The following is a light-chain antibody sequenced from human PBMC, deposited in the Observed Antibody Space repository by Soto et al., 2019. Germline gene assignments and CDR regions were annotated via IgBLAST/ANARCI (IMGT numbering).Light chain of an antibody. V-gene: IGLV2-14*01. J-gene: IGLJ3*02. Sequence: QSALTQPASMSGSPGQSITISCTGTNSDIGGYNYVSWYQQHPGRAPKLMIYEVSNRPSGVSNRFSGSKSANTASLNISGLQAEDEADYYCSSFTSSNSQVFGGGTKLTVL. CDR1: NSDIGGYNY. CDR3: SSFTSSNSQV. CDR2: EVS.